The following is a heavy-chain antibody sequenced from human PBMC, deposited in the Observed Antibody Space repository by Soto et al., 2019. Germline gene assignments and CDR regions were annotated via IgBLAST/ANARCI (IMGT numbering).Heavy chain of an antibody. D-gene: IGHD2-21*02. V-gene: IGHV4-59*01. CDR2: IYYSGST. J-gene: IGHJ3*02. CDR3: AREGPYCGGDCYQRDAFDI. CDR1: GGSISSYY. Sequence: SETLSLTCTVSGGSISSYYWSWIRQPPGKGLEWIGYIYYSGSTNYNPSLKSRVTISVDTSKNQFPLKLSSVTAADTAVYYCAREGPYCGGDCYQRDAFDIWGQGTMVTV.